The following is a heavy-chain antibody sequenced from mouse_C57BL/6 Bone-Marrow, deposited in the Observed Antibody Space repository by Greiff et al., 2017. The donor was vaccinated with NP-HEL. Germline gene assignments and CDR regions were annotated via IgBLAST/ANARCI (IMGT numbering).Heavy chain of an antibody. D-gene: IGHD2-1*01. CDR3: ARSGGNPFYYAMDY. Sequence: EVKLVESEGGLVQPGSSMKLSCTASGFTFSDYYMAWVRQVPEKGLEWVANINYDGSSTYYLDSLKSRFIVSRDNAKNILYLQMSSLKSEDTATYYCARSGGNPFYYAMDYWGQGTSVTVSS. CDR2: INYDGSST. CDR1: GFTFSDYY. V-gene: IGHV5-16*01. J-gene: IGHJ4*01.